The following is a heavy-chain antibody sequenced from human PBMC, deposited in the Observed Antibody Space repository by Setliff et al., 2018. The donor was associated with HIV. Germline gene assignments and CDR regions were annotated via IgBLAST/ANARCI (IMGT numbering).Heavy chain of an antibody. Sequence: PGGSLRLSCAASGFTFSSYSMNWVRQAPGKGLEWVSYISSSSSTIYYADSVRGRFTSSRDNAESSLFLQMNSLRAEDTAVYYCTRGGTYYDYWGQGTLVTVSS. D-gene: IGHD1-26*01. V-gene: IGHV3-48*04. CDR3: TRGGTYYDY. CDR2: ISSSSSTI. CDR1: GFTFSSYS. J-gene: IGHJ4*02.